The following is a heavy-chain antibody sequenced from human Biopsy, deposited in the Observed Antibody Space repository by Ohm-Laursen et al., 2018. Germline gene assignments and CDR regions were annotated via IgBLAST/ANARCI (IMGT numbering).Heavy chain of an antibody. J-gene: IGHJ3*01. D-gene: IGHD4-17*01. CDR3: ARPLRGGEYEGFDL. Sequence: SDTLSLTCTVSDGSINSNDYYWGWIRQAPGKGLEWLGSGPYSGDTYPNPPLTNRATISVDTTKNLHIRNLRAATAADTAVYYCARPLRGGEYEGFDLWGPGTMVSVSP. CDR1: DGSINSNDYY. CDR2: GPYSGDT. V-gene: IGHV4-39*01.